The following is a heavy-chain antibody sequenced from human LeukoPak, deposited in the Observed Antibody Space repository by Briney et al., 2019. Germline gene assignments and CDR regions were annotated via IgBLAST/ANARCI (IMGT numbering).Heavy chain of an antibody. CDR2: ISSSSSYI. CDR1: GFTFSSYR. CDR3: ARERENWFDP. Sequence: GGSLRLSCAASGFTFSSYRMTWVRQAPGKGPEWVSSISSSSSYIYYADSVKGRSTISRDNAKNSLYLQMNSLRAEDTAVYYCARERENWFDPWGQGTLVTVSS. J-gene: IGHJ5*02. V-gene: IGHV3-21*01.